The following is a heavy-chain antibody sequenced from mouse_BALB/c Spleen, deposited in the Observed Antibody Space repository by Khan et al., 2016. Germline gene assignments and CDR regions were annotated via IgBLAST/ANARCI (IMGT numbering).Heavy chain of an antibody. CDR2: INSDGSAI. D-gene: IGHD2-3*01. CDR1: GFTFSGFW. CDR3: MRYDGYYWYFDV. V-gene: IGHV11-2*02. J-gene: IGHJ1*01. Sequence: EVQLLETGGGLVQPGGSRGLSCEGSGFTFSGFWMSWVRQTPGKTLVWIGDINSDGSAINYAPSTKYRFTIFRDNDKSTLYLQMSNVRSEDTATYFCMRYDGYYWYFDVWGAGTTVTVSS.